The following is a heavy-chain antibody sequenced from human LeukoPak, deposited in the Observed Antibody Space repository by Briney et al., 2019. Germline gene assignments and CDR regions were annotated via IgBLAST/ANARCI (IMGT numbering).Heavy chain of an antibody. D-gene: IGHD5-18*01. V-gene: IGHV3-30*03. CDR1: GFTFSSYG. CDR2: ISYDGSNK. J-gene: IGHJ6*02. CDR3: ARGQRGYSYGRDYCYYGMDV. Sequence: TGGSLRLSCAASGFTFSSYGMHWVRQAPGKGLEWVAVISYDGSNKYYADSVKGRFTISRDNSKNTLYLQMNSLRAEDTAVYYCARGQRGYSYGRDYCYYGMDVWGQGTTVTVSS.